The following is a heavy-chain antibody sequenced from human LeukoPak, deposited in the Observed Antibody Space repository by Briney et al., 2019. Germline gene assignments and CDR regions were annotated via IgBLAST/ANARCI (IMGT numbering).Heavy chain of an antibody. CDR1: GFTFSDYY. D-gene: IGHD2-15*01. J-gene: IGHJ5*02. CDR2: ISSSGSTI. Sequence: GGSLRLSCAASGFTFSDYYMSWIHQAPGKGLEWVSYISSSGSTIYYADSVKGRFTISRDNAKNSLYLQMNSLRAEDTAVYYCARRLPLNWFDPWGQGTLVTVSS. CDR3: ARRLPLNWFDP. V-gene: IGHV3-11*04.